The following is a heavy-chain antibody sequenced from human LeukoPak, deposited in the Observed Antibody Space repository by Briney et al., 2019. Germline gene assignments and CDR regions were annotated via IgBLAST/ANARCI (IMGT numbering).Heavy chain of an antibody. Sequence: PSETLSLTCTVSGGSISSSSYYWGWIRQPPGKGLEWIGSFYYSGSTYYNPSLKSRVIISVDTSKNQFSLKLGSVTAADTAVYYCARHCGHCSSYYFDYWGQGTLVTVSS. V-gene: IGHV4-39*01. CDR1: GGSISSSSYY. D-gene: IGHD2-2*03. CDR2: FYYSGST. J-gene: IGHJ4*02. CDR3: ARHCGHCSSYYFDY.